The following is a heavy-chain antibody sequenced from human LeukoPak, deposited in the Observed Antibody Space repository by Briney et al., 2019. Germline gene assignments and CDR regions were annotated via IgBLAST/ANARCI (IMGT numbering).Heavy chain of an antibody. CDR3: ARLRKASRGFHFDY. V-gene: IGHV4-39*01. D-gene: IGHD2-21*01. Sequence: SETLSLTCTVSGGSISSSSYYWGWIRQPPGKGLEWIGSIYYSGSTYYNPSLKSRVTISVDTSKNQFSLKLSSVTAADTAVYCCARLRKASRGFHFDYWGQGTLVTVSS. CDR2: IYYSGST. CDR1: GGSISSSSYY. J-gene: IGHJ4*02.